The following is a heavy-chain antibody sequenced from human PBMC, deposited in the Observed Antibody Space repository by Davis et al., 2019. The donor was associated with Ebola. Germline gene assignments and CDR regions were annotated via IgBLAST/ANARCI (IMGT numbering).Heavy chain of an antibody. CDR2: IYYSGST. D-gene: IGHD4-11*01. J-gene: IGHJ4*02. CDR1: GGSISSYY. Sequence: MPGGSLRLSCTVSGGSISSYYWSWIRQPPGKGLEWIGYIYYSGSTNYNPSLKSRVTISVDTSKNQFSLKLRSMTAADKAVYYCARDRHYSNYWGWDYWGQGTLVTVSS. V-gene: IGHV4-59*01. CDR3: ARDRHYSNYWGWDY.